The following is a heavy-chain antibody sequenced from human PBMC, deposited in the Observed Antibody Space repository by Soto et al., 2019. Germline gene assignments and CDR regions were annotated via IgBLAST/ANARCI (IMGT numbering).Heavy chain of an antibody. CDR3: ARDSLSGTDAFDI. Sequence: QVQLVQSGAEVKKPGASVKVSCKASGYTFFNYGVTWVRQAPGQGLERMGWISVYNGNTNYAQKLQGRVTLTTEISTSTAYMELRSLTSDETAVYYCARDSLSGTDAFDIWGQGTMVTVSS. J-gene: IGHJ3*02. CDR2: ISVYNGNT. D-gene: IGHD1-26*01. V-gene: IGHV1-18*01. CDR1: GYTFFNYG.